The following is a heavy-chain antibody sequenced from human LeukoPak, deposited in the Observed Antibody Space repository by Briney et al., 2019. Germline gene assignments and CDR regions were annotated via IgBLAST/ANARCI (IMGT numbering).Heavy chain of an antibody. J-gene: IGHJ3*02. CDR1: GFTFSSYA. CDR3: AKAWGVATGDAFDI. D-gene: IGHD5-12*01. Sequence: PGGSLRLSCAASGFTFSSYAMSWVRQAPGKGLEWVSAINGGGGSTYYADSVKGRFTISRESSKNTLYLQMNSLRAEDTAVYYCAKAWGVATGDAFDIWGQGTMVTVSS. V-gene: IGHV3-23*01. CDR2: INGGGGST.